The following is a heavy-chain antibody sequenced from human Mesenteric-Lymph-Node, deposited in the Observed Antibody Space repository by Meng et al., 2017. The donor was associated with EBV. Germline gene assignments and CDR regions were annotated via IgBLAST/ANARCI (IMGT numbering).Heavy chain of an antibody. J-gene: IGHJ4*02. CDR2: VVPFYGTP. D-gene: IGHD6-25*01. CDR3: ARKLGPVQRGYFDY. Sequence: QVHLVQSGVECRNPGPSVTLSRNASGGPLKSYGFIWVRQAPGQGLEWMGGVVPFYGTPDYAQKFQDRMTISADTSTNTGYMELTNLTSGDSAVYYCARKLGPVQRGYFDYWGQGSLVTVSS. V-gene: IGHV1-69*06. CDR1: GGPLKSYG.